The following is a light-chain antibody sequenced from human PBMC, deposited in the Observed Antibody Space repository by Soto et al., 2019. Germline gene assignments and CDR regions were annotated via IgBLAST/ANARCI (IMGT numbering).Light chain of an antibody. CDR3: QTWGTDIVV. J-gene: IGLJ2*01. V-gene: IGLV4-69*01. Sequence: QSVLTQSPSASASLGASVKLTSTLSSGHCSYAIAWHQQQPEKGPRYLMKLNSDGRHSKGDGIPDRFSGSSSGAERYLTISSLQSEDEADYYCQTWGTDIVVFGGGTKVTVL. CDR2: LNSDGRH. CDR1: SGHCSYA.